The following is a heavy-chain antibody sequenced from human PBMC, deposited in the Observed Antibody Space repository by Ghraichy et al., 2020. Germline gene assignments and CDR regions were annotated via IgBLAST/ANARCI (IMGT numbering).Heavy chain of an antibody. CDR3: YFYGSGSYVGYYMDV. Sequence: GESLNISCAASGFTFSSYWMHWVRQAPGKGLVWVSRINSDGSSTSYADSVKGRFTISRDNAKNTLYLQMNSLRAEDTAVYYCYFYGSGSYVGYYMDVWGKGTTVTVSS. V-gene: IGHV3-74*01. CDR1: GFTFSSYW. D-gene: IGHD3-10*01. J-gene: IGHJ6*03. CDR2: INSDGSST.